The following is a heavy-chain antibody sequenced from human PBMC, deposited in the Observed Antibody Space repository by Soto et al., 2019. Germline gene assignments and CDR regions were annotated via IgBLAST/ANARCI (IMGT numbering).Heavy chain of an antibody. CDR2: IYYSGST. J-gene: IGHJ4*02. CDR1: GGSTSSYY. D-gene: IGHD4-17*01. V-gene: IGHV4-59*08. CDR3: ARRYGDYFEY. Sequence: PSETLSLTCTVSGGSTSSYYWSWIRQPPGKGLEWIGYIYYSGSTNYNPSLKSRVTISVDTSKNQFSLKLSSVTAADTAVYYCARRYGDYFEYWGQGTLVTVSS.